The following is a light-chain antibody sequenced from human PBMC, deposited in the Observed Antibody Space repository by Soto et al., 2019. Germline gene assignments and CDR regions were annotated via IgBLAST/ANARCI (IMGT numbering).Light chain of an antibody. CDR3: QQYNNWPTWT. Sequence: EIVITQSPATLSVSPGERATHSCRASQSVSSNLAWYQQKPGQALRLLIYGASTRATGIPARFSGSGSGTEFTLTISSLQSEDFALYYCQQYNNWPTWTLGQGTKVDIK. CDR2: GAS. CDR1: QSVSSN. J-gene: IGKJ1*01. V-gene: IGKV3-15*01.